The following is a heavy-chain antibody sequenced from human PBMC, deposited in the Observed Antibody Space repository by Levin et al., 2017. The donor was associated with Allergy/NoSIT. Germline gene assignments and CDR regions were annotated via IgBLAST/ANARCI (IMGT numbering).Heavy chain of an antibody. CDR1: GYNFYTFW. J-gene: IGHJ4*02. V-gene: IGHV5-51*01. Sequence: GGSLRLSCKVSGYNFYTFWIGWVRQKPGKGLEWMGIIYPSDSDSRYNPSFQGHVTFSVDKATSTAYLRWNSLTTSDSAMYFCASLRPDDYDYWSGYYGTSLFDYWGQGTQVTVSS. CDR2: IYPSDSDS. D-gene: IGHD3-3*01. CDR3: ASLRPDDYDYWSGYYGTSLFDY.